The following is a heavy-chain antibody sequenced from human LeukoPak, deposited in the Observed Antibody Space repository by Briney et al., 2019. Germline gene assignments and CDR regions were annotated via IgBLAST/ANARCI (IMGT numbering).Heavy chain of an antibody. J-gene: IGHJ6*03. D-gene: IGHD3-22*01. V-gene: IGHV3-30*02. CDR1: GFTFSSYG. CDR3: AKDGYSGYYFYYMDV. Sequence: GGSLRLSCEASGFTFSSYGMHWVRQAPGKGLEWVAFIRSDGSNNYYSDSVTGRFTISRDNSKNTVYLQLNSLRAEETAVYYCAKDGYSGYYFYYMDVWGKGTTVTISS. CDR2: IRSDGSNN.